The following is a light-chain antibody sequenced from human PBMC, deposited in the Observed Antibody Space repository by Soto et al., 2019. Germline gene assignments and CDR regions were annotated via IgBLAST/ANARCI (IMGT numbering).Light chain of an antibody. J-gene: IGKJ5*01. CDR1: QRISNW. Sequence: DIQMTQSPSSVSASVGDRVTITCRASQRISNWLAWYQQKPGKAPKLLIYEASSLQSGVPSRFSGSGSGTAFTLTSSSLQPEDFATYYGHQASSFPQITFGQGTLLEIK. CDR3: HQASSFPQIT. V-gene: IGKV1D-12*01. CDR2: EAS.